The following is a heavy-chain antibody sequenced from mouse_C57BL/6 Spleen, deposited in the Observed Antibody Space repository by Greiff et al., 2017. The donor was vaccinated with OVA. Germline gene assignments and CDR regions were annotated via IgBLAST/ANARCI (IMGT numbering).Heavy chain of an antibody. Sequence: VKLMESGAELVRPGTSVKVSCKASGYAFTNYLIEWVKQRPGQGLEWIGVINPGSGGNNYNEKFKGKGTLTADKSSSTAYMQLSSLTSEDSAVYFCARSGYYGSFAYWGQGTLVTVSA. V-gene: IGHV1-54*01. CDR2: INPGSGGN. CDR3: ARSGYYGSFAY. J-gene: IGHJ3*01. CDR1: GYAFTNYL. D-gene: IGHD1-1*01.